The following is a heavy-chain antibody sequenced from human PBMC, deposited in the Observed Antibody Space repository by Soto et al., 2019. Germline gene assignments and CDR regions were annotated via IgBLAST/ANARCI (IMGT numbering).Heavy chain of an antibody. CDR1: GFTFSTYS. D-gene: IGHD6-6*01. CDR3: ARGGSSSDNGMDV. CDR2: ISSRSYTI. V-gene: IGHV3-48*02. J-gene: IGHJ6*02. Sequence: EVKLVESGGDLVQPGGSLRLSCAASGFTFSTYSMNWVRQAPGKGLEWVSYISSRSYTIYYVDSVKGRFTISRDNAKNPVYLQMNHLKDGDTAVFYCARGGSSSDNGMDVWGQGTTVTVSS.